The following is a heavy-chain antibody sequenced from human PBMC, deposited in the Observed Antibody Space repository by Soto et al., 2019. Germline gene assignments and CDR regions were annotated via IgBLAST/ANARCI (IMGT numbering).Heavy chain of an antibody. CDR1: GYTFTSYY. D-gene: IGHD6-13*01. Sequence: ASVKVSCKASGYTFTSYYMHWVRQAPGQGLEWMGIINPSGGSTSYAQKFQGRVTMTRDTSTSTVYMELSSLRSEDTAVYYCARGSGYSSSWPLYYYYCYGMDVWGQGTTVTVSS. CDR2: INPSGGST. J-gene: IGHJ6*02. CDR3: ARGSGYSSSWPLYYYYCYGMDV. V-gene: IGHV1-46*01.